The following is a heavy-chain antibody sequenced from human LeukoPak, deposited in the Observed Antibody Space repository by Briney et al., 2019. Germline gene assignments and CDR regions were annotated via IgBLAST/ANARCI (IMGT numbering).Heavy chain of an antibody. J-gene: IGHJ6*03. CDR3: ARDLAVTTRNLYNYIDV. D-gene: IGHD4-17*01. Sequence: ASVKVSCKASGYTFTSYYMHWVRQAPGQGLEWMGIISPSGGSTSYAQKFQGRVTMTRDTSTSTAYMEVRSLRSDDTAVYYCARDLAVTTRNLYNYIDVWGKGTTVTVSS. V-gene: IGHV1-46*01. CDR1: GYTFTSYY. CDR2: ISPSGGST.